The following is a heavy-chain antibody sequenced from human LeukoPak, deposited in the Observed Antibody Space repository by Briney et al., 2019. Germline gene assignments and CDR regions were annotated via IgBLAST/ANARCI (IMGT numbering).Heavy chain of an antibody. D-gene: IGHD5-12*01. J-gene: IGHJ4*02. CDR2: IRSKIYGGTT. V-gene: IGHV3-49*03. CDR1: GITFGDYA. CDR3: SRGVKSGYDPYYFDY. Sequence: QPGGSLRLSCTASGITFGDYAMSWFRQAPGKGLEWVGFIRSKIYGGTTEYAAFVKGRFTISRDDSKSIAYLQMNTLKTEDTAVYYCSRGVKSGYDPYYFDYWGQGTLVTVSS.